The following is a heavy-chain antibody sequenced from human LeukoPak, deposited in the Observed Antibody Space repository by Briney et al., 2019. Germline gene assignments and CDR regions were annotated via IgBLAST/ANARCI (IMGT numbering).Heavy chain of an antibody. CDR3: ARDAVSTTTAGGIDY. V-gene: IGHV1-18*01. CDR1: GYTFTNYG. Sequence: GASVKVSCKASGYTFTNYGISWVRQAPGQGLEWMGWISAYSGYTHYAQKIQGRVTVTTKASTSTAYMELRSLTSYDTAVYYCARDAVSTTTAGGIDYWGHGTLVTVSS. CDR2: ISAYSGYT. D-gene: IGHD5/OR15-5a*01. J-gene: IGHJ4*01.